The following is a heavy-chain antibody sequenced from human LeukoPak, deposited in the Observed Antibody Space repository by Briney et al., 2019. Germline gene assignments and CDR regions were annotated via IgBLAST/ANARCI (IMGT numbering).Heavy chain of an antibody. CDR1: GFTFSSYA. V-gene: IGHV3-30-3*01. D-gene: IGHD3-22*01. CDR3: ARGDLYYYDSSGYPTHFDY. Sequence: PGGSLRLSCAASGFTFSSYAMHWVRQAPGKGLEWVAVISYDGSNKYYADSVKGRFTISSDNSKNTLYLQMNSLRAEDTAVYYCARGDLYYYDSSGYPTHFDYWGQGTLVTVSS. J-gene: IGHJ4*02. CDR2: ISYDGSNK.